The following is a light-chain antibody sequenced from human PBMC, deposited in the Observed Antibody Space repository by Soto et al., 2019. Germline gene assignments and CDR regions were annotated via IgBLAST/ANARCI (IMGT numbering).Light chain of an antibody. CDR2: GAS. CDR1: QSVSRY. V-gene: IGKV3D-15*01. Sequence: ELVMTQSPATLSVSPVEIATRSCRASQSVSRYLTWYQQKPGQGPRVLIHGASSRATGIPDRFSGSGSGTDFTLTISSLQSEDFAVYYCQQYNRWPRTFGQGTKVDI. CDR3: QQYNRWPRT. J-gene: IGKJ1*01.